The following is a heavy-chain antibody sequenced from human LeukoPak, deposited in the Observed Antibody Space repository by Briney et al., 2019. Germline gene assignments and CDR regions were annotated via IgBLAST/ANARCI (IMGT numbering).Heavy chain of an antibody. Sequence: SETLSLTCTVSGGSISSYYWSWIRQPPGKGLEWIGYIYYSGSTNYNPSLKSRGTISVDTSKNQFSLKLSSVTAENTAVYYCARELHYCSGGSCYPDWFDPWGQGTLVTVSS. V-gene: IGHV4-59*01. D-gene: IGHD2-15*01. CDR1: GGSISSYY. CDR2: IYYSGST. CDR3: ARELHYCSGGSCYPDWFDP. J-gene: IGHJ5*02.